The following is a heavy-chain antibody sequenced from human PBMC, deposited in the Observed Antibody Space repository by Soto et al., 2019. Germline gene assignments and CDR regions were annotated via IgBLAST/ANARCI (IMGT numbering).Heavy chain of an antibody. J-gene: IGHJ4*02. Sequence: NPSETLSLTCTVSGGSISSSSYYWGWIRQPPGKGLEWIGSIYYSGSTYYNPSLKSRVTISVDTSKNQFSLKLSSVTAADTAVYYCASRVLRDGGYFDFWGLGTLVTVSS. CDR3: ASRVLRDGGYFDF. D-gene: IGHD3-16*01. V-gene: IGHV4-39*01. CDR1: GGSISSSSYY. CDR2: IYYSGST.